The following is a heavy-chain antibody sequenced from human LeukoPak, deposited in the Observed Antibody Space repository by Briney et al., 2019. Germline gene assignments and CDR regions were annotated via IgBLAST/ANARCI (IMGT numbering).Heavy chain of an antibody. V-gene: IGHV3-66*01. Sequence: GGSLRLSCAASGFTFDDYGMSWVRQAPGKGLEWVSVIYSGGSTYYADSVKGRFTISRDNSKNTLYLQMNSLRAEDTAVYYCARDRSRAAGRRGWFDPWGQGTLVTVSS. J-gene: IGHJ5*02. CDR3: ARDRSRAAGRRGWFDP. CDR1: GFTFDDYG. CDR2: IYSGGST. D-gene: IGHD6-13*01.